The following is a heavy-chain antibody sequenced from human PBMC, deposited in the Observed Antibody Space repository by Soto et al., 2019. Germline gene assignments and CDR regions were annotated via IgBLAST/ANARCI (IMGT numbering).Heavy chain of an antibody. Sequence: PGGSLRLSCAASGFTFSSYAMHWVRQAPGKGLEWVAVISYDGSNKYYADSVKGRFTISRDNSKNTLYLQMNSLRAEDTAVYYCARERGYCISTSCPFDYWGQGTLVTVSS. D-gene: IGHD2-2*01. CDR3: ARERGYCISTSCPFDY. CDR2: ISYDGSNK. J-gene: IGHJ4*02. V-gene: IGHV3-30-3*01. CDR1: GFTFSSYA.